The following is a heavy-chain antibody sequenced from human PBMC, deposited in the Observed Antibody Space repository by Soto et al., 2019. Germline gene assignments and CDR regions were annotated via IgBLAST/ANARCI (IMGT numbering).Heavy chain of an antibody. Sequence: PGGSLRLSCVASGFTFSSYGMHWVRQAPGKGLEWVAVISYDGSNKYYADSVKGRFTISRDNSKNTLYLQMNSLRAEDTAVYYCAKDPNMVRGVIKNYYYYGMDVWGQGTTVTVSS. J-gene: IGHJ6*02. V-gene: IGHV3-30*18. CDR1: GFTFSSYG. CDR3: AKDPNMVRGVIKNYYYYGMDV. D-gene: IGHD3-10*01. CDR2: ISYDGSNK.